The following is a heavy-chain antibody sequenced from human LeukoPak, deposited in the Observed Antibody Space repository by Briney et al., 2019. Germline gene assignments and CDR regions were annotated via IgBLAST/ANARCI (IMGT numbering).Heavy chain of an antibody. D-gene: IGHD3-10*01. CDR2: ISGSTENT. CDR1: GFTFSNYA. CDR3: ARAPRKFRGIIVTPLYYFDY. V-gene: IGHV3-23*01. J-gene: IGHJ4*02. Sequence: GGSLRLSCAASGFTFSNYAMSWVRQAPGKGPEWVSTISGSTENTYCADSVKGRFTISRDNSKNTLYLQMNSLRAEDTAIYYCARAPRKFRGIIVTPLYYFDYWGQGALVTVSS.